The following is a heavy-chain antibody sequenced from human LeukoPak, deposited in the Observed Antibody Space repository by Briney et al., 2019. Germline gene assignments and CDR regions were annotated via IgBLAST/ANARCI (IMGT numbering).Heavy chain of an antibody. CDR3: ARDRDRAADYYFDY. D-gene: IGHD6-25*01. Sequence: PGGSLRLSCTASGFTFSSYAMHWVRQAPGKGLEWVSVISSDGTNKYYADSVKGRFTISRDNSKNTLYLQVNSLRAEDTALYYCARDRDRAADYYFDYWGQGTLVTVSS. CDR2: ISSDGTNK. V-gene: IGHV3-30-3*01. J-gene: IGHJ4*02. CDR1: GFTFSSYA.